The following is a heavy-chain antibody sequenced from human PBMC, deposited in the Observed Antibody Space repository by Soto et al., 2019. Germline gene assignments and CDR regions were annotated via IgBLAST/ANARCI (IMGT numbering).Heavy chain of an antibody. CDR3: ARDHGSGSYSWFDP. CDR2: INHSGST. Sequence: SETLSLTCAVYGGSFSGYYWSWIRQPPGKGLEWIGEINHSGSTNYNPSLKSRVTISVDTSKNQFSLKLSSVTAADTAVYYCARDHGSGSYSWFDPWGQGTLVTVSS. J-gene: IGHJ5*02. D-gene: IGHD3-10*01. CDR1: GGSFSGYY. V-gene: IGHV4-34*01.